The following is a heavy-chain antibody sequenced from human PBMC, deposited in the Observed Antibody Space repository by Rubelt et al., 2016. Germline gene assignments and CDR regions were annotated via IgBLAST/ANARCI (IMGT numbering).Heavy chain of an antibody. CDR1: GFTFSAYG. Sequence: VQLVESGGGLIQPGGSLRLSCAASGFTFSAYGMHWVRQAPGKGLEWVTIISYDGSGKFYAASVKGRFTISRDNSKNTVYLQMNSLRAEDTAVYYCARPRVGAVGDWGQGTLVTVSS. V-gene: IGHV3-30*03. D-gene: IGHD1-26*01. CDR2: ISYDGSGK. J-gene: IGHJ4*02. CDR3: ARPRVGAVGD.